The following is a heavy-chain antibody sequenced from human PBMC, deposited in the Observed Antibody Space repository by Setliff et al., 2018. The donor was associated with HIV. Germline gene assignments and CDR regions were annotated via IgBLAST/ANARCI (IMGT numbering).Heavy chain of an antibody. Sequence: SETLSLTCTVSGGSISSYYWSWIRQPAGKGLEWIGRIYTSGSTNYNPSLKSRVTMSVDTSKNQFSLKLSSVTAADTAVDYCAREECSSTSCFPYYYYYMDVWGKGTTVTVS. J-gene: IGHJ6*03. CDR1: GGSISSYY. V-gene: IGHV4-4*07. CDR3: AREECSSTSCFPYYYYYMDV. CDR2: IYTSGST. D-gene: IGHD2-2*01.